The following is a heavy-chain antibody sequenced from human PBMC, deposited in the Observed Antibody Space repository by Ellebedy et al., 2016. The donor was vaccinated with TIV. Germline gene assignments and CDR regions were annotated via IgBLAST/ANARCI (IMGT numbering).Heavy chain of an antibody. CDR3: ATGDNYFDN. D-gene: IGHD7-27*01. V-gene: IGHV4-59*08. CDR1: GGSISSYY. CDR2: LYNSGST. J-gene: IGHJ4*02. Sequence: MPSETLSLTCTVSGGSISSYYWSWIRQSPGKGLEWIGYLYNSGSTNYNPSLKSRVTISVETSKNQFYLKVNSVTAADTAVYYCATGDNYFDNWGQGTLVTVSS.